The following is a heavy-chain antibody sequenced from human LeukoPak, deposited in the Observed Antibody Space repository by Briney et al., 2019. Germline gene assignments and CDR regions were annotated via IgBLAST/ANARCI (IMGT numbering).Heavy chain of an antibody. J-gene: IGHJ4*02. Sequence: ASVKVSCKASGYTFSGYYMHWVRQAPGQGLEWMGWINPNSGGTYYTQKFQGRVTMTRDTSISTAYMELSSLRSDDTAVYYCARGGYSGTEKPNDYWGQGTPVTVSS. D-gene: IGHD1-26*01. CDR3: ARGGYSGTEKPNDY. CDR2: INPNSGGT. V-gene: IGHV1-2*02. CDR1: GYTFSGYY.